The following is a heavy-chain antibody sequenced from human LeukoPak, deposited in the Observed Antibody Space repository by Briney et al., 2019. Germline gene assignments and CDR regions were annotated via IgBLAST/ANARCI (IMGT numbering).Heavy chain of an antibody. D-gene: IGHD2-2*01. CDR1: GFTFSSSS. Sequence: PGGSLRLSCAASGFTFSSSSMNWVRQAPGKGLEWVSYISSTSTTIYYADSVKGRFTISRDNAKNSLFLQMNSLRAEDTAVYYCARLPAYCSSTSCYYDYWGQGTLVTVSS. CDR3: ARLPAYCSSTSCYYDY. V-gene: IGHV3-48*04. J-gene: IGHJ4*02. CDR2: ISSTSTTI.